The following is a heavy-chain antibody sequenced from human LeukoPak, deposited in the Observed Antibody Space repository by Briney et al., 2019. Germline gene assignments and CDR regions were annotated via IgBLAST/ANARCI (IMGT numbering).Heavy chain of an antibody. CDR1: GGSISSYY. CDR3: ARDTVGATNYYYYYYMDV. Sequence: PSETLSLTCTVSGGSISSYYWSWIRQPPGKGLKWIGYIYYSGSTNYNPSLKSRVTMSVDTSKNQFSLKLSSVTAADTAVYYCARDTVGATNYYYYYYMDVWAKGPRSPSP. V-gene: IGHV4-59*12. CDR2: IYYSGST. D-gene: IGHD1-26*01. J-gene: IGHJ6*03.